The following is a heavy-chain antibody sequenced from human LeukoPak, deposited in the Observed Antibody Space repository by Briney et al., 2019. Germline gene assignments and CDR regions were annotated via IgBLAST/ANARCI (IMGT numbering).Heavy chain of an antibody. CDR2: IIPIFGTA. D-gene: IGHD6-13*01. J-gene: IGHJ4*02. CDR3: AFSSSWYGGYHFDY. CDR1: GGTFSSYA. Sequence: SVKVSCKASGGTFSSYAISWVRQAPGQGLEWMGGIIPIFGTANYAQKFQGRVTITADKSTSTAYMELSSLRSEDTAVYYCAFSSSWYGGYHFDYWGQGTLVTVSS. V-gene: IGHV1-69*06.